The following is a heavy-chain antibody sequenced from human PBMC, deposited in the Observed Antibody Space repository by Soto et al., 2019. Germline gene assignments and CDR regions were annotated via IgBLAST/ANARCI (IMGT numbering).Heavy chain of an antibody. Sequence: QVQLQESGPGLVKPSQTLSLTCTVSGGSISSGGYYWSWIRQHPGKGLEWIGYIYYSGSTYYDPSLKSRVTISVDTSKNQFSLKLSSVTAADTAVYYCARGWVYYVEQNWFDPWGQGTLVTVSS. CDR1: GGSISSGGYY. V-gene: IGHV4-31*03. D-gene: IGHD3-3*01. CDR3: ARGWVYYVEQNWFDP. CDR2: IYYSGST. J-gene: IGHJ5*02.